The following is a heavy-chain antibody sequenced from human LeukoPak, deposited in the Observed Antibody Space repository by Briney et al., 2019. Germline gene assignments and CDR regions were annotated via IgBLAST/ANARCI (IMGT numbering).Heavy chain of an antibody. CDR2: ISSTSAYI. CDR3: ARPTGIFYCGMDV. Sequence: GGSLRLSCAASGFTFSTYTMNWVRQAPGKGLEWVSSISSTSAYIYYADSLKGRFTISRDNAKNSLYLQMNRLRAEDTAVYYCARPTGIFYCGMDVWGQGTTVTVSS. V-gene: IGHV3-21*06. D-gene: IGHD4-17*01. CDR1: GFTFSTYT. J-gene: IGHJ6*02.